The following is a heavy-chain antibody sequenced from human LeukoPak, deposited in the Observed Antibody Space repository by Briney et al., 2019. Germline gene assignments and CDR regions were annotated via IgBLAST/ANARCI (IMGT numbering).Heavy chain of an antibody. CDR3: ARDGGYGGNSYHYYYGMDV. D-gene: IGHD4-23*01. J-gene: IGHJ6*02. CDR2: IYYSGST. Sequence: SETLSLTCTVSGRSISSGGYYWSWIRQHPGKGLEWIGYIYYSGSTYYTPSLKSRVTISVDTSKNQFSLKLSSVTAADTAVYYCARDGGYGGNSYHYYYGMDVWGQGTTVTVSS. V-gene: IGHV4-31*03. CDR1: GRSISSGGYY.